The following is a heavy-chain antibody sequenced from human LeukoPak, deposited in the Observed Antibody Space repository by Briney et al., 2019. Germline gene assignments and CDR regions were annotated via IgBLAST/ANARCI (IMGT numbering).Heavy chain of an antibody. Sequence: GGSLRLSCAASGFTFSSYWMHWVRQAPGKGLVWVSRINSDGSRTNYADFVKGRFTISRDNAKNTLYLQMNSLRAEDTAVYYCARISGGTRAFDIWGQGTMVTVSS. CDR1: GFTFSSYW. V-gene: IGHV3-74*01. D-gene: IGHD3-10*01. CDR3: ARISGGTRAFDI. CDR2: INSDGSRT. J-gene: IGHJ3*02.